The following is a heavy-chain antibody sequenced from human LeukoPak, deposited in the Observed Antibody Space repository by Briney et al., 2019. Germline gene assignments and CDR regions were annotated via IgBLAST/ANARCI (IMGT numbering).Heavy chain of an antibody. J-gene: IGHJ6*02. Sequence: GGSLRLSCAASGFALSSHWLTWVRQVPGRGPEGVANVNRDGSETYYLDSVKGRFTISKDNAKNSLHLQMNSLRAEDTALYHCARNNGMDVWGQGTTVIVSS. CDR2: VNRDGSET. CDR1: GFALSSHW. V-gene: IGHV3-7*03. CDR3: ARNNGMDV.